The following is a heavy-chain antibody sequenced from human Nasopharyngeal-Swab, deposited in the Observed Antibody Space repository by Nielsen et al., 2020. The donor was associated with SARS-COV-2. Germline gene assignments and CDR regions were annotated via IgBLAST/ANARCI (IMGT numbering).Heavy chain of an antibody. J-gene: IGHJ5*02. CDR1: GFIFSTYA. V-gene: IGHV3-30-3*01. CDR2: ISYDGSSN. D-gene: IGHD1-26*01. Sequence: GESLKISCAASGFIFSTYAMHWVRQAPGKGLEWVALISYDGSSNYYAHSVKGRFTISRDNSKNTLYLQMNSLRGEDTAVYYCVRHKLVGNNPDWFDPWGQGTLVTVSS. CDR3: VRHKLVGNNPDWFDP.